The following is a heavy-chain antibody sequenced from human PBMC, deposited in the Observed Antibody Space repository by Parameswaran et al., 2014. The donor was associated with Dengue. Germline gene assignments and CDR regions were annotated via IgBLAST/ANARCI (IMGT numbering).Heavy chain of an antibody. J-gene: IGHJ6*02. Sequence: VRQAPGKGLEWVGFIRSKAYGGTTEYAASVKGRFTISRDDSKSIAYLQMNSLKTEDTAVYYCTRDRYYSMDVWGQGTTVTVSS. CDR2: IRSKAYGGTT. CDR3: TRDRYYSMDV. V-gene: IGHV3-49*02.